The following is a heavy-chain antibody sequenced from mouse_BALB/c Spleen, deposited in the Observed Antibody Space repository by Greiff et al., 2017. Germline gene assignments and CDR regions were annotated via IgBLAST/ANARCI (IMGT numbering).Heavy chain of an antibody. V-gene: IGHV14-3*02. CDR2: IDPANGNT. D-gene: IGHD2-1*01. CDR3: ARGYYGNYLHFDC. CDR1: GFNIKDTY. Sequence: VQLQQPGAELVKPGASVKLSCTASGFNIKDTYMHWVKQRPEQGLEWIGRIDPANGNTKYDPKFQGKATITADTSSNTAYLQLSSLTSEDTAVYYCARGYYGNYLHFDCWGQGTTLTVSS. J-gene: IGHJ2*01.